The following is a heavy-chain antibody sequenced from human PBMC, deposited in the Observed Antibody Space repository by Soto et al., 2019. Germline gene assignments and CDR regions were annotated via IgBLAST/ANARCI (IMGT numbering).Heavy chain of an antibody. J-gene: IGHJ6*02. D-gene: IGHD6-6*01. V-gene: IGHV6-1*01. CDR3: ARIHSSSSSDMDV. CDR1: GDIVSSNSAA. Sequence: SQTLSLTCVISGDIVSSNSAAWNWIRQSPSRGLEWLGRTYYRSKWYYGYAVSVKSRITIKPDTSKNQFSLQLNSVTPEDTAVYYCARIHSSSSSDMDVWGQGTTVTVSS. CDR2: TYYRSKWYY.